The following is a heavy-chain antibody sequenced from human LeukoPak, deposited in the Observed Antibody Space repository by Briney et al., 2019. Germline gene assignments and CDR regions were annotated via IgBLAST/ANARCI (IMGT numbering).Heavy chain of an antibody. CDR3: ASDCGS. CDR1: GGSISTDY. CDR2: IYPSGST. V-gene: IGHV4-4*07. J-gene: IGHJ5*02. Sequence: PSETLSLTCTVSGGSISTDYWTWIRQPAGQGLEWIGLIYPSGSTNYNPSLKSRVTMSVDTSKNQFSLKLTSVTAAGTAVYYCASDCGSCGQGTLVTVSS. D-gene: IGHD6-25*01.